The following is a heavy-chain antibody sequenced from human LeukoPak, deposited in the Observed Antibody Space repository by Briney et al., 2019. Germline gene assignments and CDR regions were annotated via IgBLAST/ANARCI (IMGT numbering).Heavy chain of an antibody. Sequence: PGRSLRLSCAASGFTFSSYGMHWVRQAPGKGLEWVAVIWYDGSNKYYADSVKGRFTISRDNSKNTLYLQMNSLRAEDTAVYYCARLLYDILTGYPAESDYWGQGTLVTVSS. V-gene: IGHV3-33*01. CDR3: ARLLYDILTGYPAESDY. CDR2: IWYDGSNK. D-gene: IGHD3-9*01. J-gene: IGHJ4*02. CDR1: GFTFSSYG.